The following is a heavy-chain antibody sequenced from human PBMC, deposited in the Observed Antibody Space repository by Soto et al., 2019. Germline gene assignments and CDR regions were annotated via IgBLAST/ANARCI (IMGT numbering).Heavy chain of an antibody. V-gene: IGHV4-30-4*01. D-gene: IGHD3-16*01. CDR1: GGSISSGDYY. Sequence: SETLSLTCTVSGGSISSGDYYLSWIRQPPGKGLEWIGYIYYSGSTYYNPSLKSRVTISVDTSKNQFSLKLSSVTAADTAVYYCERVLGVRGSRQNYYHYGMDVWGQGTTVTVSS. CDR2: IYYSGST. CDR3: ERVLGVRGSRQNYYHYGMDV. J-gene: IGHJ6*02.